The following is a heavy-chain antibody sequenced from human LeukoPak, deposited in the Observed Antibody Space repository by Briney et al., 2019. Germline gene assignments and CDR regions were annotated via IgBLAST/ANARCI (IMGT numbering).Heavy chain of an antibody. Sequence: AETLTLTCTVSGVSISTYYWSWIRQPPGKGLEWIAYIYYSGSINYNPSLESRVTMAVDTTKNHFPLRQSTVTAADTAVYYCARLGTVVKPDWYFGLWGRGTLVTVSS. V-gene: IGHV4-59*08. CDR3: ARLGTVVKPDWYFGL. J-gene: IGHJ2*01. D-gene: IGHD4-23*01. CDR2: IYYSGSI. CDR1: GVSISTYY.